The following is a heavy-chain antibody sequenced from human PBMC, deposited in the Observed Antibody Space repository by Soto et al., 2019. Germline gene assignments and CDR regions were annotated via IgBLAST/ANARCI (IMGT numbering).Heavy chain of an antibody. D-gene: IGHD3-16*01. CDR3: ARRGGALGY. CDR2: ITGSGSTT. J-gene: IGHJ4*02. V-gene: IGHV3-23*01. CDR1: GFTFSSYA. Sequence: EVQLMESGGGLVQPGGSLRLSCAASGFTFSSYAMSWVRQAPGKGLEWVSVITGSGSTTYYADSVKGRFTISRDNSKNTLYRQMNSLRAEDRAVYYCARRGGALGYWGQGTLVTVSS.